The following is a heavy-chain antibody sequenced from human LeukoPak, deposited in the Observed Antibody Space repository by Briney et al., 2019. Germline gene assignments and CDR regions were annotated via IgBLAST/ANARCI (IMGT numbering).Heavy chain of an antibody. CDR3: ASTLGYCSSTSCPHEYFQH. CDR1: GYTFTSYG. D-gene: IGHD2-2*01. Sequence: ASVKVSCKASGYTFTSYGISWLRQTPGQGLEWMGWISAYNGNTNYAQKLQGRVTMTTDTSTSTAYMELRSLRSDDTAVYYCASTLGYCSSTSCPHEYFQHWGQGTLVTVSS. J-gene: IGHJ1*01. CDR2: ISAYNGNT. V-gene: IGHV1-18*01.